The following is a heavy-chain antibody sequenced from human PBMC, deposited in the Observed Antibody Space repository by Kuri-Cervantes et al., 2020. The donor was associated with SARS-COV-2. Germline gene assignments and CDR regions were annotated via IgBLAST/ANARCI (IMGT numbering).Heavy chain of an antibody. D-gene: IGHD3-3*01. Sequence: SVKVSCKASGGTFSSSYTNWVRQAPGQGLEWMGQILPLSGTRDYAQSFQDRLTITADEFTNTAYMELSSLRSEDTAVYYCAREGALTIFGVVTVNYYYYGMDVWGQGTTVTVSS. J-gene: IGHJ6*02. CDR1: GGTFSSSY. CDR2: ILPLSGTR. V-gene: IGHV1-69*13. CDR3: AREGALTIFGVVTVNYYYYGMDV.